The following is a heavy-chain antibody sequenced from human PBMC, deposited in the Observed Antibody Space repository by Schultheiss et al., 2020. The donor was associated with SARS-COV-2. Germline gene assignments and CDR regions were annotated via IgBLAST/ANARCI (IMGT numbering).Heavy chain of an antibody. CDR3: ARDLTGYYYMDV. CDR2: INHSGST. V-gene: IGHV4-31*03. CDR1: GGSISSGGYY. J-gene: IGHJ6*03. Sequence: SQTLSLTCTVSGGSISSGGYYWSWIRQHPGKGLEWIGEINHSGSTNYNPSLKSRVTILVDTSKNQFSLKLSSVTAADTAVYYCARDLTGYYYMDVWGKGTTVTVSS.